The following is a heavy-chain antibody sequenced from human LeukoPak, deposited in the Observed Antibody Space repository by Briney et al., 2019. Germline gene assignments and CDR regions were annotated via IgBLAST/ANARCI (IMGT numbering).Heavy chain of an antibody. CDR1: GYTFTSYY. CDR3: ARDSMPDSPMVRGVIIYYYYGMDV. D-gene: IGHD3-10*01. Sequence: ASVKVSCKASGYTFTSYYMHWVRQAPGQGLERMGIINPSGGSTSYAQKFQGRVTMTRDTSTSTVYIELSSLRSEDTAVYYCARDSMPDSPMVRGVIIYYYYGMDVWGKGTTVTVSS. V-gene: IGHV1-46*01. J-gene: IGHJ6*04. CDR2: INPSGGST.